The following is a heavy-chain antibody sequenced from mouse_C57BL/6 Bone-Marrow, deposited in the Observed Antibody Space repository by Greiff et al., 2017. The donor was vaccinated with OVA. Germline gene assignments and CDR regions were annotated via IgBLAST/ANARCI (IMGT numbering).Heavy chain of an antibody. J-gene: IGHJ3*01. CDR1: GFTFSDYG. CDR3: ARGGLRPFAY. D-gene: IGHD2-4*01. V-gene: IGHV5-17*01. CDR2: ISSGSSTI. Sequence: EVMLVESGGGLVKPGGSLNLSCAASGFTFSDYGMHWVRQAPEKGLEWVAYISSGSSTIYYADTVKGRFTISRDNAKNTLFLQMTSLRSEDTAMYYCARGGLRPFAYWGQGTMVTVAA.